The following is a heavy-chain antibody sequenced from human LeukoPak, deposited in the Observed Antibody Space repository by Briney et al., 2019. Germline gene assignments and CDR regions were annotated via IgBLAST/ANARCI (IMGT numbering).Heavy chain of an antibody. V-gene: IGHV3-30*18. J-gene: IGHJ4*02. D-gene: IGHD6-19*01. CDR3: AKEVAVAGTDDY. CDR1: GFTFSSYG. CDR2: ISYDGSNK. Sequence: GGSLRLSCAASGFTFSSYGMHWVRQAPGKGLEWVAVISYDGSNKYYADSVKGRFTISRDNSKNTLYLQMNRLRAEDTAVYYCAKEVAVAGTDDYWGQGTLVTVSS.